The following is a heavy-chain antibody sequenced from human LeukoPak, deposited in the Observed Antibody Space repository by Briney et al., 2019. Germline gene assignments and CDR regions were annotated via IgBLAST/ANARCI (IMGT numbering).Heavy chain of an antibody. J-gene: IGHJ4*02. Sequence: GGSLRLSCAASGFTFSSYWMSWIRQAPGKGLEWLSYISGGGETIYYADSVKGRFTISRDNAKNSLYLQMNSLRAEDTAVYYCARAWGSADYWGQGTQVTVSS. CDR2: ISGGGETI. V-gene: IGHV3-11*01. CDR1: GFTFSSYW. D-gene: IGHD7-27*01. CDR3: ARAWGSADY.